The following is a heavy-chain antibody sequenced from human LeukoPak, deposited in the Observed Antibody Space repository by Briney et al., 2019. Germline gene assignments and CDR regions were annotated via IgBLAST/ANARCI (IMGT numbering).Heavy chain of an antibody. D-gene: IGHD1-14*01. J-gene: IGHJ6*02. V-gene: IGHV4-59*01. CDR3: ARGTGYYYYGMDV. CDR2: IYYSGST. CDR1: GGSISSYY. Sequence: SETLYLTCTVSGGSISSYYWSWIRQPLGKGLEWIGYIYYSGSTNYNPSLKSRVTISVDTSKNQFSLKLSSVTAADTAVYYCARGTGYYYYGMDVWGQGTTVTVSS.